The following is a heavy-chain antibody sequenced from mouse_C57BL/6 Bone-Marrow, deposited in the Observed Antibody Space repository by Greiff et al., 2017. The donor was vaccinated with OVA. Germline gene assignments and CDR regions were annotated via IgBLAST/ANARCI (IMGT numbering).Heavy chain of an antibody. V-gene: IGHV5-12*01. CDR2: ISNGGGST. Sequence: EVQRVESGGGLVQPGGSLKLSCAASGFTFSDYYMYWVRQTPEKRLEWVAYISNGGGSTYYPDTVKGRFTISRDNAKNTLYLQMSRLKSEDTAMYYCARPYYFNYAMDYWGQGTSVTVSS. CDR3: ARPYYFNYAMDY. J-gene: IGHJ4*01. CDR1: GFTFSDYY. D-gene: IGHD2-10*01.